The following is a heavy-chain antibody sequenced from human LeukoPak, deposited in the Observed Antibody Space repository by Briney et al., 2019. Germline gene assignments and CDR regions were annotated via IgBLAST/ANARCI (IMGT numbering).Heavy chain of an antibody. CDR3: ARDGGSSGWYAYYYYGMDV. V-gene: IGHV4-34*01. Sequence: PSETLSLTCAVYGGSFSGYYWSWIRQPPGKGLEWIGEINHSGSTNYNPSLKSRVTISVDTSKNQFSLKLSSVTAADTAVYYCARDGGSSGWYAYYYYGMDVWGQGTTVTVSS. CDR2: INHSGST. D-gene: IGHD6-19*01. J-gene: IGHJ6*02. CDR1: GGSFSGYY.